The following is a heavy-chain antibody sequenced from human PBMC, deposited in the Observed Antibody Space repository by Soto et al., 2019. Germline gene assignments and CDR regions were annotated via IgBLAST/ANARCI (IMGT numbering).Heavy chain of an antibody. Sequence: ASVKVSCKASGYTFTSYYMHWVRQAPGQGLEWMGIINPSGGSTSYAQKFQGRVTMTRDTSTSTVYMELSSLRSEDTAVYYCARDPDYDILTGQSQFDYWGQGTLVTVSS. CDR1: GYTFTSYY. D-gene: IGHD3-9*01. CDR2: INPSGGST. CDR3: ARDPDYDILTGQSQFDY. J-gene: IGHJ4*02. V-gene: IGHV1-46*03.